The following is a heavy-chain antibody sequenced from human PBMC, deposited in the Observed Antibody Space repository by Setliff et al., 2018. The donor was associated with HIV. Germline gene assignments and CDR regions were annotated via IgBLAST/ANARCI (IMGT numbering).Heavy chain of an antibody. CDR1: GGSISSHY. J-gene: IGHJ4*01. CDR3: ARGVTSPFATGI. D-gene: IGHD2-2*01. V-gene: IGHV4-59*11. CDR2: ISYSGST. Sequence: SETLSLTCTVSGGSISSHYWSWVRQSPGKGLEWIGSISYSGSTNHNPSLKNRVTISVDTSKNQFSLRLSSVTSADTAVYYCARGVTSPFATGIWGHGTLVTVPQ.